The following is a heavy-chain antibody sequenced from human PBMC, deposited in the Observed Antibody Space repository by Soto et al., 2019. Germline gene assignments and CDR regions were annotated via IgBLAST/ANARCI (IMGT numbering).Heavy chain of an antibody. CDR3: ARVYPGENWFDP. Sequence: QVQLVQSGAEVKKPGASVKVSCKASGYTFTSYGISWVRQAPGQGLEWMGWNSAYNGNTNYAQKLQGRVTMTTETCTSTAYMDLRSLRSDDTAVYDCARVYPGENWFDPWGQGTLVTVSS. D-gene: IGHD3-16*01. CDR1: GYTFTSYG. V-gene: IGHV1-18*01. CDR2: NSAYNGNT. J-gene: IGHJ5*02.